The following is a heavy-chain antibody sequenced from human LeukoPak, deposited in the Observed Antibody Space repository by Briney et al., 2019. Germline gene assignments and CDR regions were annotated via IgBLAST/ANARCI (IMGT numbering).Heavy chain of an antibody. J-gene: IGHJ4*02. CDR3: ARVGIGLGYCSSTSCYGGD. Sequence: ASVTVSCKASGYTFTGYYMHWVRQAPGQGLEWMGWINPNSGGTNYAQKFQGRVTMTRDASISTAYMDLSRLRSDDTAVYYCARVGIGLGYCSSTSCYGGDWGQGTLVTVSS. V-gene: IGHV1-2*02. CDR1: GYTFTGYY. D-gene: IGHD2-2*01. CDR2: INPNSGGT.